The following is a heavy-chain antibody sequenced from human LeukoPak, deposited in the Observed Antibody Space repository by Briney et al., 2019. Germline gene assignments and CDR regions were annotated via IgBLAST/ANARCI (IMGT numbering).Heavy chain of an antibody. Sequence: SQTLSLTCTVSGGSISSGDYYWSWIRQPPGKGLEWIGYIYHSGSTYYNPSPKSRVTISVDTSKNQFSLKLSSVTAADTAVYYCARDGGYSYGSPFDYWVQGTLVTVSS. CDR3: ARDGGYSYGSPFDY. CDR1: GGSISSGDYY. D-gene: IGHD5-18*01. V-gene: IGHV4-30-4*08. J-gene: IGHJ4*02. CDR2: IYHSGST.